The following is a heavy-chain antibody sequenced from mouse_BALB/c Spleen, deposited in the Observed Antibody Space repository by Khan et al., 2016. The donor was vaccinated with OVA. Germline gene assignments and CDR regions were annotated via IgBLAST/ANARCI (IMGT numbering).Heavy chain of an antibody. D-gene: IGHD2-3*01. Sequence: EVELVESGGGLVQPGGSRKLSCAASGFTFSGFGMHWVRPAPGKGLEWVAFIGRDSNTIYYADTVKGHFTISRDNPKKTLFLQMTSLRAEDTAMYFCARTGYYYFDYWGQGTTLTVSS. CDR2: IGRDSNTI. J-gene: IGHJ2*01. CDR1: GFTFSGFG. V-gene: IGHV5-17*02. CDR3: ARTGYYYFDY.